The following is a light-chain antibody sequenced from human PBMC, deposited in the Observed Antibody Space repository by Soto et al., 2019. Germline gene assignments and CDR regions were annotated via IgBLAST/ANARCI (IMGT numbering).Light chain of an antibody. CDR2: DVS. CDR3: QQFNSYPIT. Sequence: AIQLTQSPSSLSASVGDRVTITCRASQAIRGALAWYQQKPGKAPKMLIYDVSTLESGVPSRFSGSSSGTDFTLIISSLQPEDFATYYCQQFNSYPITFGQGTRLEIK. CDR1: QAIRGA. J-gene: IGKJ5*01. V-gene: IGKV1-13*02.